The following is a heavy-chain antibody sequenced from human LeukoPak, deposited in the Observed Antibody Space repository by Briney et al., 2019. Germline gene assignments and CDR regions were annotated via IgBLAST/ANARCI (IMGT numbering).Heavy chain of an antibody. V-gene: IGHV3-13*01. CDR2: IGTAGDT. D-gene: IGHD3-9*01. J-gene: IGHJ4*02. CDR1: GFTFSSYD. Sequence: PGGSLRLSCAASGFTFSSYDMHWVRQATGKGLEWVSAIGTAGDTYYPGSVKGRFTISRENAKNSLYLQMNSLRAGDTAVYYCARALNDYDILTGPFDCWGQGTLVTVSS. CDR3: ARALNDYDILTGPFDC.